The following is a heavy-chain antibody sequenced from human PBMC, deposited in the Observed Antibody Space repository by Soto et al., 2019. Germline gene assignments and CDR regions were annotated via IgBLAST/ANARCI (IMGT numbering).Heavy chain of an antibody. CDR1: GGSISSSSYY. V-gene: IGHV4-39*01. CDR2: IYYSGST. Sequence: SETLSLTCTVSGGSISSSSYYWGWIRQPPGKGLEWIGSIYYSGSTYYNPSLKSRVTISVDTSKNQFSLKLSSVTAADTAVYYCARPSITIFGVVMDSYYYYMDVWGKGTTVTVSS. D-gene: IGHD3-3*01. CDR3: ARPSITIFGVVMDSYYYYMDV. J-gene: IGHJ6*03.